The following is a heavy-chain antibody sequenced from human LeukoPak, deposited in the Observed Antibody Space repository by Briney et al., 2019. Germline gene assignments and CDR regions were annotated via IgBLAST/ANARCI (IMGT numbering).Heavy chain of an antibody. D-gene: IGHD6-19*01. Sequence: ASLKVSSKASGYTFTSYYMHSVRQAPGHGRKWRGIINPSGGTTNYAQKFQGRVTMTRDTSTSTVYMELSSLRSEDTAVYYCARFAVHRRIAVTGQFGLDYWGRGTLVTVSS. CDR3: ARFAVHRRIAVTGQFGLDY. V-gene: IGHV1-46*01. J-gene: IGHJ4*02. CDR2: INPSGGTT. CDR1: GYTFTSYY.